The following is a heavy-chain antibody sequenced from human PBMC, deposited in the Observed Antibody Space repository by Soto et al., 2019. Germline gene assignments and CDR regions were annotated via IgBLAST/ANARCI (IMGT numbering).Heavy chain of an antibody. CDR1: GGTFSSYA. CDR3: ARGAYDYVWGSYRYRTDY. V-gene: IGHV1-69*01. CDR2: IIPIFGTA. Sequence: QVQLVQSGAEVKKPGSSVKVSCTASGGTFSSYAISWVRQAPGQGLEWMGGIIPIFGTANYAQKFQGRVTITADESTSTAYMELSSVRSEDTAVYYCARGAYDYVWGSYRYRTDYWGQGTLVTVSS. D-gene: IGHD3-16*02. J-gene: IGHJ4*02.